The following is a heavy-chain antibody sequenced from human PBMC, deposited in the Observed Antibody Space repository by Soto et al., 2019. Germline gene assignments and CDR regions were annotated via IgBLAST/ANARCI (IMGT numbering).Heavy chain of an antibody. D-gene: IGHD1-26*01. CDR1: GFTFSSYA. V-gene: IGHV3-30-3*01. CDR3: ARDRERHYYYYGMDV. CDR2: ISYDGSNK. Sequence: GGSLRLSCAASGFTFSSYAMHWVRQAPGKGLEWVAVISYDGSNKYYADSVKGRFTISRDNSKNTLYLQMNSLRAEDTAVYYCARDRERHYYYYGMDVWGQGTTVTVSS. J-gene: IGHJ6*02.